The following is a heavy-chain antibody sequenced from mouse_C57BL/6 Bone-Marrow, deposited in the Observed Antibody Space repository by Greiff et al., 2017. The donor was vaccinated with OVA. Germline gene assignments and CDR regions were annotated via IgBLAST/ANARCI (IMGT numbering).Heavy chain of an antibody. CDR2: IYPGDGDT. J-gene: IGHJ4*01. D-gene: IGHD1-1*01. CDR1: GYAFSSSW. CDR3: AHGSSYNYAMDY. Sequence: LQESGPELVKPGASVKISCKASGYAFSSSWMNWVKQRPGKGLEWIGRIYPGDGDTNYNGKFKGKATLTADKSSSTAYMQLSSLTSEDSAVYFCAHGSSYNYAMDYWGQGTSVTVSS. V-gene: IGHV1-82*01.